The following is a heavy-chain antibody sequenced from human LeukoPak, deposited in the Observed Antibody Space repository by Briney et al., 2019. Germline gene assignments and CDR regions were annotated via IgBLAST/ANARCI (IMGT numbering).Heavy chain of an antibody. CDR3: AKYPASGGYFDY. D-gene: IGHD6-13*01. CDR1: GFTFSSYS. V-gene: IGHV3-23*01. Sequence: GGSLRLSCAASGFTFSSYSMSWVRLAPGKGLEWVSGISGSGDNRYYADSMKGRFTISRDNSKNTLYLQMNSLRAEGTAVFYCAKYPASGGYFDYRGQGTLVTVSS. CDR2: ISGSGDNR. J-gene: IGHJ4*02.